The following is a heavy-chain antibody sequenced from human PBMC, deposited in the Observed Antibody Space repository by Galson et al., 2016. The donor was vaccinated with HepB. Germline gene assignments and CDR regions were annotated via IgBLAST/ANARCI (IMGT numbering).Heavy chain of an antibody. CDR2: IYYTGST. V-gene: IGHV4-39*02. CDR1: GDSISRSYF. J-gene: IGHJ4*02. CDR3: TRERWPAGY. D-gene: IGHD6-13*01. Sequence: LSLTCTVSGDSISRSYFWGWIRQPPGKGLEWIGNIYYTGSTYYNPSPKSRVTISADTSKNQFSLHLRSVTAADTAVYYCTRERWPAGYWGQGTLVAVSS.